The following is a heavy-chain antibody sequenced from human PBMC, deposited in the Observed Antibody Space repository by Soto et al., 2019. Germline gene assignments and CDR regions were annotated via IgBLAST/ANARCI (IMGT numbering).Heavy chain of an antibody. CDR1: GGSFSDNY. CDR2: VYYSGST. D-gene: IGHD3-16*01. Sequence: SDTLSLTCDVSGGSFSDNYWTWIRQVPGKGLEWIGYVYYSGSTNYNPSLKSRVTISVDASKQQFSLKLTSVTAADTALYYCAAGTLGAVWTPLDDWGQGILVTVSS. J-gene: IGHJ4*02. CDR3: AAGTLGAVWTPLDD. V-gene: IGHV4-59*12.